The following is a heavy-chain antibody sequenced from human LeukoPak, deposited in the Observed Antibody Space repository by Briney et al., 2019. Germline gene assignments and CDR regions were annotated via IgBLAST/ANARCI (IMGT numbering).Heavy chain of an antibody. V-gene: IGHV3-48*01. CDR3: ARELSLSH. J-gene: IGHJ4*02. CDR1: GFTFSSYS. D-gene: IGHD2/OR15-2a*01. Sequence: QPGGSLRLSCAASGFTFSSYSMNWVRQAPGKGLEWVSYISSTDSVIYYADSVRGRLTISRDNAKNSLYLQMNSLRAEDTAVYYCARELSLSHWGQGTLVTVSS. CDR2: ISSTDSVI.